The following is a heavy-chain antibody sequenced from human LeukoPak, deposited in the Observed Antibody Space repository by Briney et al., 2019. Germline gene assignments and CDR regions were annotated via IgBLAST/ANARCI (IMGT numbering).Heavy chain of an antibody. J-gene: IGHJ3*02. V-gene: IGHV3-23*01. Sequence: GGSLRLSCAASGFTFSSYAMSWVRQAPGKGLEWVSTIGGRGGTTYYAGSVRGRFIISRDNSKNTLYLQMNSLRADDTAVYYCAKPYSSSWYNAFDIWGQGTMVTVSS. CDR3: AKPYSSSWYNAFDI. D-gene: IGHD6-13*01. CDR2: IGGRGGTT. CDR1: GFTFSSYA.